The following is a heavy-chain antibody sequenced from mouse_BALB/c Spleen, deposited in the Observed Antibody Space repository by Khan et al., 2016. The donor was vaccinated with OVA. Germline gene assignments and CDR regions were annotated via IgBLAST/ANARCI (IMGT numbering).Heavy chain of an antibody. CDR1: GYSITSDYA. V-gene: IGHV3-2*02. CDR2: ISYSGIT. Sequence: EVQLQESGPGLVKPSQSLSLTCTVAGYSITSDYAWNWIRQFPGNKLEWMGYISYSGITGYNPSLKSRISITRHTTKNQLFLQLNSVTTEDTATYYCASELGRYYAMDYWGQGTSVTVSS. J-gene: IGHJ4*01. CDR3: ASELGRYYAMDY. D-gene: IGHD4-1*01.